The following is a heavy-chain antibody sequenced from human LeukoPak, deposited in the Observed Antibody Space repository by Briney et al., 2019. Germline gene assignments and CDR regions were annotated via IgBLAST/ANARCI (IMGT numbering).Heavy chain of an antibody. CDR3: GGARLTAAYYFDF. D-gene: IGHD2-2*01. Sequence: PSETLSLTRSVSGGSISSYYWRWIRQPAGKGREWIGYTHYSGSTHFNHCLKSRFTISVDTSKNQFYLKMGSVTGAHTGVYYGGGARLTAAYYFDFGGQGALVRVPS. V-gene: IGHV4-59*01. CDR1: GGSISSYY. CDR2: THYSGST. J-gene: IGHJ4*02.